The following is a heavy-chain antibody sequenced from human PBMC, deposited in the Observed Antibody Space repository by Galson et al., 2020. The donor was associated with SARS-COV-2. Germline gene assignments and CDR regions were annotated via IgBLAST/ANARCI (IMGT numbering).Heavy chain of an antibody. V-gene: IGHV3-21*01. CDR3: AGNSGSYYPDAFDI. D-gene: IGHD1-26*01. J-gene: IGHJ3*02. CDR2: ISSSSYI. Sequence: GESLKISCAASGFTFSSYSMNWVRQAPGKGLEWVSSISSSSYIYYADSVKGRFTISRDNAKNSLYLQMNSLRAEDTAVYYCAGNSGSYYPDAFDIWGQGTMVTVSS. CDR1: GFTFSSYS.